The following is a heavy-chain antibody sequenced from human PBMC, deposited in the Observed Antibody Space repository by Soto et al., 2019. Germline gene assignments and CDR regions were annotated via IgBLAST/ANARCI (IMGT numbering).Heavy chain of an antibody. J-gene: IGHJ5*02. CDR3: ARERYCISTSCYKGGNWFDP. CDR2: INPYNGNS. Sequence: ASVKVSCKASGYTLTNYAISWVRQAPGQGPEWMGGINPYNGNSNYAQKFQGRVTMTADKSTSTAYMELSSLRSEDTAVYYCARERYCISTSCYKGGNWFDPWGQGTLVTVSS. CDR1: GYTLTNYA. D-gene: IGHD2-2*02. V-gene: IGHV1-18*01.